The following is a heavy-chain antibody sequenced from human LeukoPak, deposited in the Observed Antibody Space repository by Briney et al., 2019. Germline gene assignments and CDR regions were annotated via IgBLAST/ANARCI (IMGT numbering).Heavy chain of an antibody. D-gene: IGHD6-13*01. Sequence: PGGSLRLSCAASGFTFSSYAMHWVRQAPGKGLEWVAVISYDGSNKYYADSVKGRFTISRDNSKNTLYLQMNSLRAEDTAVYYCARDIGVAAAGIIVYWGQGTLVTVSS. V-gene: IGHV3-30*04. CDR1: GFTFSSYA. CDR3: ARDIGVAAAGIIVY. CDR2: ISYDGSNK. J-gene: IGHJ4*02.